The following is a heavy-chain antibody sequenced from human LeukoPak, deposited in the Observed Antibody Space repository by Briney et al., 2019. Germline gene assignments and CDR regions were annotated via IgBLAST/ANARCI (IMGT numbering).Heavy chain of an antibody. Sequence: SETLSLTCTVSGGSISSYYWSWIRQPPGKGLEWIGYIYYSRSTNYNPSLKSRVTISVDTSKNQFSLKLSSVTAADTAVYYCARASLDYDSSGYQFDYWGQGTLVTVSS. D-gene: IGHD3-22*01. J-gene: IGHJ4*02. V-gene: IGHV4-59*01. CDR2: IYYSRST. CDR3: ARASLDYDSSGYQFDY. CDR1: GGSISSYY.